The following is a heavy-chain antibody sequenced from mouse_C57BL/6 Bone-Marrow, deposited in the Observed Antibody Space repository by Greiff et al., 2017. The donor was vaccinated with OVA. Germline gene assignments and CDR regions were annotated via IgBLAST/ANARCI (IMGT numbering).Heavy chain of an antibody. CDR1: GFNIKDDY. V-gene: IGHV14-4*01. CDR3: TSYGSSYDY. CDR2: IDPENGDT. Sequence: EVQLQQSGAELVRPGASVKLSCTASGFNIKDDYMHWVKQRPGQGLEWIGWIDPENGDTEYASKFQGKATITADTSSNTAYLQLSSLTYEDTAVYYCTSYGSSYDYWGQGTTLTVSS. D-gene: IGHD1-1*01. J-gene: IGHJ2*01.